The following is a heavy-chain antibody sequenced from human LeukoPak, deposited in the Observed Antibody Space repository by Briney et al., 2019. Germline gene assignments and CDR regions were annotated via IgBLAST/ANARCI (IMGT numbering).Heavy chain of an antibody. CDR1: GGSISSSSYY. V-gene: IGHV4-39*01. Sequence: PSETLSLTCTVSGGSISSSSYYWGWIRQPPEKGLEWIGSIYYSGSTYYNPSLKSRVPISVDTSKNQFSLKVSSVTAADTAVYYCAGRKSSGYDLWGRSTLVTVSS. CDR2: IYYSGST. D-gene: IGHD3-22*01. CDR3: AGRKSSGYDL. J-gene: IGHJ2*01.